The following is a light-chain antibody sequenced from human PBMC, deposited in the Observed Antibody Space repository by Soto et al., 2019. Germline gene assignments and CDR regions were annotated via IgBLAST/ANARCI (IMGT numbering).Light chain of an antibody. Sequence: DIQMTQSPSTLSASVGDRVTITCRASPSISSWLARYQQKPGKAPKLLIYKASNLENGVPSRFTSRGTGTVFTVTISCLQPDDVATYCCRQYNSYSWTCGRAMKV. CDR3: RQYNSYSWT. V-gene: IGKV1-5*03. CDR2: KAS. J-gene: IGKJ1*01. CDR1: PSISSW.